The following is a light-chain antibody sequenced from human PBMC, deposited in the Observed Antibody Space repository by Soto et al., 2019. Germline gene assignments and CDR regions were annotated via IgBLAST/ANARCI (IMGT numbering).Light chain of an antibody. J-gene: IGKJ4*01. V-gene: IGKV3-11*01. CDR3: RQRSNWPLT. CDR2: DAS. CDR1: QSVSSY. Sequence: EIVFIHSPAILYLSTGERATLSCRASQSVSSYLAWYQQKPGQAPRLLIYDASNRATGIPARFSGSGSGTDFTLTIGILEPEDFAVYYCRQRSNWPLTFGGGTKV.